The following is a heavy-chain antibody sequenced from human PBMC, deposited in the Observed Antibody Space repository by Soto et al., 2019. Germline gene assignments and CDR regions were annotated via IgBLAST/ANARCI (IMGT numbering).Heavy chain of an antibody. D-gene: IGHD3-22*01. CDR2: IYPGDSDS. CDR1: GYTFSNYW. J-gene: IGHJ4*02. CDR3: ARLPYYYDSSGHRPDY. V-gene: IGHV5-51*01. Sequence: PGESLKISCKGSGYTFSNYWIGWVRQMPGKGLEWMGIIYPGDSDSSYRPSFKGQVTISADKTIRTAYLQWSSLKASDTAMYYCARLPYYYDSSGHRPDYWGQGTLVTVSS.